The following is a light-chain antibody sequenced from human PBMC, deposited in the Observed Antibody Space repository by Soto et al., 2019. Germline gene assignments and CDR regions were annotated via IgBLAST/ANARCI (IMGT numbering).Light chain of an antibody. CDR2: GAS. J-gene: IGKJ5*01. CDR3: QQYGSSRT. Sequence: EIVLTQSPGTLSLSPGERATLSCRASQSVSSNYLAWYQQKPGQAPRLLIYGASSRPTGIPDRFSGSGSGTDFTLTISRLEPEDFSGYYCQQYGSSRTFGQGTRLEIK. V-gene: IGKV3-20*01. CDR1: QSVSSNY.